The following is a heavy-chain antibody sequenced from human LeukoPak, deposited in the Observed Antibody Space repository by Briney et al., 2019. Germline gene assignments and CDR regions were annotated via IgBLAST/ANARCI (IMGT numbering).Heavy chain of an antibody. D-gene: IGHD2/OR15-2a*01. Sequence: SVKVSCKASGGTFSSYAISWVRQAPGQGLEWMGGIIPIFGTANYAQKFQGRVTITADESTSTAYMELSSLRSEDTAVYYCAVIASSTAHYYYSYMDVWGKGTTVTVSS. CDR2: IIPIFGTA. J-gene: IGHJ6*03. CDR3: AVIASSTAHYYYSYMDV. V-gene: IGHV1-69*01. CDR1: GGTFSSYA.